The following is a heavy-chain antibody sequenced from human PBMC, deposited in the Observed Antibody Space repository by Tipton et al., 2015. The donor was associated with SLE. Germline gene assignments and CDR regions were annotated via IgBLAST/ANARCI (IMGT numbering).Heavy chain of an antibody. CDR1: GESFNGYF. Sequence: TLSLTCAVYGESFNGYFWTWIRQPPGKGLEWIAEIIHSGVTNYNPSLRSRVTISVDMSKNQVSLKLNSVTAADKAGYYCARVAPTEVFDYWGQGTLVTVSS. D-gene: IGHD1-1*01. CDR3: ARVAPTEVFDY. V-gene: IGHV4-34*12. J-gene: IGHJ4*02. CDR2: IIHSGVT.